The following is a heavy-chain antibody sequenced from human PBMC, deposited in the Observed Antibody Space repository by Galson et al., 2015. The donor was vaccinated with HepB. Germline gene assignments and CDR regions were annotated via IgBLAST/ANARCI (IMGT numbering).Heavy chain of an antibody. CDR3: ARDPNYYGSGSYGLGCGMDV. V-gene: IGHV4-30-2*01. CDR1: GGSISSGGYS. J-gene: IGHJ6*02. D-gene: IGHD3-10*01. Sequence: TLSLTCAVSGGSISSGGYSWRWIRRQPGECLEWIGDIYHSGSTYYNPSLKSRVTISVDRSKNQFSLKLSSVTAADTAVYYCARDPNYYGSGSYGLGCGMDVWGQGTTVTVSS. CDR2: IYHSGST.